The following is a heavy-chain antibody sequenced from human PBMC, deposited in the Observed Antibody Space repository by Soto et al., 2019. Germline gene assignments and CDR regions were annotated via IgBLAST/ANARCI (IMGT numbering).Heavy chain of an antibody. CDR3: ARGYSAGLLLWFGELLSP. D-gene: IGHD3-10*01. CDR1: GGSFSGYY. V-gene: IGHV4-34*01. Sequence: PSETLSLTCAVYGGSFSGYYWSWIRQPPGKGLEWIGEINHSGSTNYNPSLKSRVTISVDTSKNQFSLKLSSVTAADTAVYYCARGYSAGLLLWFGELLSPWGQGTLGTAPQ. CDR2: INHSGST. J-gene: IGHJ5*02.